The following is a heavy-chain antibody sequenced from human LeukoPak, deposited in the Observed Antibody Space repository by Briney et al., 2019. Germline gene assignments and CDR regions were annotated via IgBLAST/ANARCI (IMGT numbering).Heavy chain of an antibody. Sequence: GASVKVSCKASGYTFTSYDINWVRQATGQGLEWMGWMNPNSGNTGYAQKFQGRVTMTRNTSISTAYMELSSLRSEDTAVYYCARPTVAGCRDWFDPWGQGTLVTVSS. J-gene: IGHJ5*02. CDR2: MNPNSGNT. CDR3: ARPTVAGCRDWFDP. V-gene: IGHV1-8*01. D-gene: IGHD6-19*01. CDR1: GYTFTSYD.